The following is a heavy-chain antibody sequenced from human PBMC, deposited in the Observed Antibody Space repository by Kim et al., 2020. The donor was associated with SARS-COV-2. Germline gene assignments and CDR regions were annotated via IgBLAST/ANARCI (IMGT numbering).Heavy chain of an antibody. J-gene: IGHJ5*02. V-gene: IGHV4-39*01. CDR1: GGSISSSSYY. CDR2: IYYSGST. CDR3: ARQTRPGENWFDP. D-gene: IGHD3-10*01. Sequence: SETLSLTCTVSGGSISSSSYYWGWIRQPPGKGLEWIGSIYYSGSTYYNPSLKSRVTISVDTSKNQFSLKLSSVTAADTAVYYCARQTRPGENWFDPWGQGTLVTVSS.